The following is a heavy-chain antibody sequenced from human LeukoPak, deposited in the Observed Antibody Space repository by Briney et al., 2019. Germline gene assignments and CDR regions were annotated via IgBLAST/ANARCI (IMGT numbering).Heavy chain of an antibody. V-gene: IGHV3-21*01. J-gene: IGHJ4*02. D-gene: IGHD1-26*01. Sequence: GGSLRLSCAASGFTFSSYSMNWVRQAPGKGLEWVSSISSSSSYIYYADSVKGRFTISRDNAKNSLYLQMNSLRAEDTAVYYCARDRTGGGYEGWGQGTLVTVSS. CDR1: GFTFSSYS. CDR3: ARDRTGGGYEG. CDR2: ISSSSSYI.